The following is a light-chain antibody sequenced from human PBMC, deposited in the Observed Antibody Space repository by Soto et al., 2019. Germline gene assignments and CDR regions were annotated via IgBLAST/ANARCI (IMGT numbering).Light chain of an antibody. J-gene: IGKJ5*01. V-gene: IGKV3-15*01. CDR1: QSVSNN. CDR2: GAS. CDR3: KQYKEWPPFT. Sequence: EIVMTQSPATLSVSPGETATLCCRSSQSVSNNVAWYQQKPGQAPRLLILGASTRATGIPARFSGSGSGTEFTLSISSLQSEDFAVYYCKQYKEWPPFTFGQGTRLEIK.